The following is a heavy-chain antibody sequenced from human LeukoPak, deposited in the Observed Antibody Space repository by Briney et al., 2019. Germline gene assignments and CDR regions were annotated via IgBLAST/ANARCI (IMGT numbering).Heavy chain of an antibody. CDR2: IKQDGSEK. V-gene: IGHV3-7*01. Sequence: GGSLRLSCAASGFTFSSYAMSWVRQAPGKGLEWVANIKQDGSEKYYVDSVKGRFTISRDNAKNSLYLQMNSLRAEDTAVYYCARMERGIAVDYWGQGTLVTVSS. D-gene: IGHD6-13*01. J-gene: IGHJ4*02. CDR1: GFTFSSYA. CDR3: ARMERGIAVDY.